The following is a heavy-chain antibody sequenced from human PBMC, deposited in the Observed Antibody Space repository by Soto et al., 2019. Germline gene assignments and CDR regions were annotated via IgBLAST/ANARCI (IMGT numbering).Heavy chain of an antibody. Sequence: EVQLLESGGGLVQPGGSLRLSCAASGFTFSSYAMSWVRQAPGKGLEWVSTISGSGGSTYYADSVKGRFTISRDNSKNTLYLQVNSLRAEDTAVYYCAKCSPRYSSGLKAYHFDYWGQGTLLTVSS. CDR2: ISGSGGST. CDR3: AKCSPRYSSGLKAYHFDY. CDR1: GFTFSSYA. D-gene: IGHD6-19*01. J-gene: IGHJ4*02. V-gene: IGHV3-23*01.